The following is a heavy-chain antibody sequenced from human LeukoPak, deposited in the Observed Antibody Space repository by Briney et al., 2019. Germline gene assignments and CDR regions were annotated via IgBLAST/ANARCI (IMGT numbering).Heavy chain of an antibody. CDR1: GFTFSSYA. J-gene: IGHJ4*02. D-gene: IGHD2-2*01. Sequence: GGSLRLSCAASGFTFSSYAMSWVRQAPGKGLEWVSAISGGGGSTYYADSVKGRFTISRDNSKNTLYLQMNSLRAEDTAVYYCAKVQRPVVVVPAAIIDYWGQGTLVTVSS. CDR3: AKVQRPVVVVPAAIIDY. CDR2: ISGGGGST. V-gene: IGHV3-23*01.